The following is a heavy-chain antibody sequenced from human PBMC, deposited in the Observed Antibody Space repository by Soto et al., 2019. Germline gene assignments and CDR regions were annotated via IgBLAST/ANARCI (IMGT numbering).Heavy chain of an antibody. CDR1: GFTFSSYA. Sequence: GGSLRLSCAASGFTFSSYAMSWVRQAPGKGLEWVSAISGSGGSTYYADSVKGRFTISRDNSKNTLYLQMNSLRAEDTAVYYCAKDPHSRVILDYYYGMDVWGQGTTVTVSS. CDR3: AKDPHSRVILDYYYGMDV. J-gene: IGHJ6*02. V-gene: IGHV3-23*01. CDR2: ISGSGGST. D-gene: IGHD3-22*01.